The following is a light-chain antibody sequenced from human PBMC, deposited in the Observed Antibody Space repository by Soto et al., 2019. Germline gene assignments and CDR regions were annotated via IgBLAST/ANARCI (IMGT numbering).Light chain of an antibody. CDR3: QQSYSTPNP. CDR2: AAS. V-gene: IGKV1-39*01. CDR1: QSISSY. J-gene: IGKJ4*01. Sequence: DIQMTQSPSSLSASVGDRVTITCRASQSISSYLNWYQQKPGKAPKLLIYAASSLQSGVPSRFSGSGSGTDFTLTISSLQPEDFATYYCQQSYSTPNPSGGGTKVEIK.